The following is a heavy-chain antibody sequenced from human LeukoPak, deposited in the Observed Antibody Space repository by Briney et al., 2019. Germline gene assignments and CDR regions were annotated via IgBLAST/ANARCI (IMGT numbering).Heavy chain of an antibody. CDR3: ARSLQRGFYDYVWGSYDY. J-gene: IGHJ4*02. Sequence: GASVKVSCKTSGYTFTDYGINWVRQAPGQGLEWVGWISVYNGNTNYAQKLQGRVTMTTDPSTSTAYMELKSLISDDTAIYYCARSLQRGFYDYVWGSYDYWGQGTLVTVSS. D-gene: IGHD3-16*01. CDR2: ISVYNGNT. CDR1: GYTFTDYG. V-gene: IGHV1-18*01.